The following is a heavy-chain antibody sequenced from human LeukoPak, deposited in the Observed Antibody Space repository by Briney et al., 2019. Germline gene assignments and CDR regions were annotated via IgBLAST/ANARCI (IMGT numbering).Heavy chain of an antibody. CDR3: ARAGNMEAAFDI. Sequence: ASVKVSCKASGYTFTSYYMHWVRQAPGHGLEWMGGIIPIFGSATYAQKFQGRVTMTRDTSISTAYMELSRLRSDDTAVYYCARAGNMEAAFDIWGQGTMVTVSS. J-gene: IGHJ3*02. CDR1: GYTFTSYY. CDR2: IIPIFGSA. D-gene: IGHD1/OR15-1a*01. V-gene: IGHV1-2*02.